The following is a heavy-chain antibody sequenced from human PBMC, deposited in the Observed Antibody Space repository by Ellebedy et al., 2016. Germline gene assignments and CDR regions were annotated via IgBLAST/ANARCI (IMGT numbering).Heavy chain of an antibody. CDR1: GYSFTSYW. Sequence: GESLKISCKGSGYSFTSYWIGWVRQMPGKGLEWMGRIDPSDSYTNYSPSFQGHVTISADKSISTAYLQWSSLKASDTAMYYCASRAPTSISSGRTWTAKEGAFDIWGQGTMVTVSS. J-gene: IGHJ3*02. D-gene: IGHD6-19*01. V-gene: IGHV5-10-1*01. CDR2: IDPSDSYT. CDR3: ASRAPTSISSGRTWTAKEGAFDI.